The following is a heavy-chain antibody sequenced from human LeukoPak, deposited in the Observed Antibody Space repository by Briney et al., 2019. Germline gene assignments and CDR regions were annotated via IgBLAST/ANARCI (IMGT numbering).Heavy chain of an antibody. D-gene: IGHD1-26*01. CDR1: GFSFRNYA. J-gene: IGHJ4*02. CDR3: TRDGGSFCDFDY. Sequence: GGSLGLSCVASGFSFRNYAIHWVRQAPGKGLEYVSVINTDGRITYYADSVKGRFTISRDNSKNTVYLQMGSLRGEDMAVYYCTRDGGSFCDFDYWGQGTQVTVSS. V-gene: IGHV3-64*02. CDR2: INTDGRIT.